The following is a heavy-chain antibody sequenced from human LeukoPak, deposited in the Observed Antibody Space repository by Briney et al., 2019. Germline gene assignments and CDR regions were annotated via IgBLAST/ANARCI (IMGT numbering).Heavy chain of an antibody. D-gene: IGHD4-17*01. CDR2: ISGSGGST. CDR3: AKDRYGDHGYYYYGMDV. J-gene: IGHJ6*02. V-gene: IGHV3-23*01. Sequence: RGSLRLSCAASGFTFSSYAMSWVRQAPGKGLEWVSAISGSGGSTYYADSVKGRFTISRDNSKNTLYLQMNSLRAEDTAVYYCAKDRYGDHGYYYYGMDVWGQGTTVTVSS. CDR1: GFTFSSYA.